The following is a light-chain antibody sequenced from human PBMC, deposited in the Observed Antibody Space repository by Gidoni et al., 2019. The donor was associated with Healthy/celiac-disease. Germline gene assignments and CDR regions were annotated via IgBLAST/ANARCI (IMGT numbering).Light chain of an antibody. V-gene: IGKV3-15*01. Sequence: IVMTQSPATMSVSPGERTTLSCSASQSGSSNLAWYQQKHGQSPRLLIYGASTSATGIPPRCSGSGSGTDFTLSISSLQAVDFAVYYCQQYNNWPTFGQGTRLEIK. J-gene: IGKJ5*01. CDR2: GAS. CDR1: QSGSSN. CDR3: QQYNNWPT.